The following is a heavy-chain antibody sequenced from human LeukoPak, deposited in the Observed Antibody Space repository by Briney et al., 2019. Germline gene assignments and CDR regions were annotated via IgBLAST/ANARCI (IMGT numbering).Heavy chain of an antibody. CDR3: ARGNSGYDDYYYYYMDV. V-gene: IGHV3-23*01. Sequence: GGSLRLSCLASGFTLSSSSMSWVRQAPGKGLEWVSAINPGDDNTYYADSVKGRFTVSRDNSKNTLYLQMNSLRAEDTAVYYCARGNSGYDDYYYYYMDVWGKGTTVTISS. CDR1: GFTLSSSS. J-gene: IGHJ6*03. D-gene: IGHD5-12*01. CDR2: INPGDDNT.